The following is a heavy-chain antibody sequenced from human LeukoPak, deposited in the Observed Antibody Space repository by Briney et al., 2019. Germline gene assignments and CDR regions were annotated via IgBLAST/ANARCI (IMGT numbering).Heavy chain of an antibody. J-gene: IGHJ4*02. V-gene: IGHV3-23*01. CDR1: GFTVSAYA. CDR3: AARKVRGIWFYLDY. CDR2: IYDDNT. D-gene: IGHD3-10*01. Sequence: GGSLRLSCAASGFTVSAYAMAWVRQAPGKGLEWVSTIYDDNTYYADSVKGRFAVSTDNSKNTLYLQMNSLRVEDTAVYFCAARKVRGIWFYLDYWGQGTLVTVSS.